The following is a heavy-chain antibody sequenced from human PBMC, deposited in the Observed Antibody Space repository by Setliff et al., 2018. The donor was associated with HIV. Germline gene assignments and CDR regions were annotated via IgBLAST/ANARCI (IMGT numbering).Heavy chain of an antibody. CDR2: IYYSGST. CDR3: ARGRYYMDV. V-gene: IGHV4-39*01. J-gene: IGHJ6*03. CDR1: GGSISSSSYY. Sequence: PSETLSLTCTVSGGSISSSSYYWGWIRQPPGRGLEWIGSIYYSGSTYYNPSLKSRVTISVDTSKNQFSLKLSSVTAADTAVYYCARGRYYMDVWGKGTTVTVSS.